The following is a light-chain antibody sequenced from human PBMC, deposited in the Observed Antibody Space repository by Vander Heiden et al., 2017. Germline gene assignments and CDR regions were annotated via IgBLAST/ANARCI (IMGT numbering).Light chain of an antibody. J-gene: IGLJ3*02. Sequence: QSVLTQPPSASGTPGQRVTIPCSGSSSDIGSNYVYWYQQLPVTAPKLLIYRNNQRPAGVPVRFSGSKSGTSASLSISGLRSEDEADYYCAAWDDSLSGPVFGGGTKLTVL. CDR2: RNN. V-gene: IGLV1-47*01. CDR3: AAWDDSLSGPV. CDR1: SSDIGSNY.